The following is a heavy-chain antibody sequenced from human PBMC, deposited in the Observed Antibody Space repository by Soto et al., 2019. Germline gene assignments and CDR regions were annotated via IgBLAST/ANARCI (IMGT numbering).Heavy chain of an antibody. D-gene: IGHD3-22*01. V-gene: IGHV3-30-3*01. CDR2: ISYDGSNK. Sequence: QVQLVESGGGVVQPGRSLRLSCAASGFTFSSYAMHWVRQAPGKGLEWVAVISYDGSNKYYADSVKGRFTISRDNSKNTLYLQMNSLRAEDTAVYYCARDSALDYYDSSGLNWFDPWGQGTLVTVSS. J-gene: IGHJ5*02. CDR3: ARDSALDYYDSSGLNWFDP. CDR1: GFTFSSYA.